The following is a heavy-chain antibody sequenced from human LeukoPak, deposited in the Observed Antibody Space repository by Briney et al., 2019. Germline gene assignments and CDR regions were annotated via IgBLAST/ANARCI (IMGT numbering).Heavy chain of an antibody. D-gene: IGHD3-10*01. J-gene: IGHJ6*03. Sequence: GGSLRLSCAASGFTFSSYSMNWVRQAPGKGLEWVSSISSSSSYIYYADSVKGRFTISRDNAKNSLYLRMNSLRAEDTAVYYCAKDSGSGYYYMDVWGKGTTVTVSS. CDR3: AKDSGSGYYYMDV. CDR2: ISSSSSYI. V-gene: IGHV3-21*01. CDR1: GFTFSSYS.